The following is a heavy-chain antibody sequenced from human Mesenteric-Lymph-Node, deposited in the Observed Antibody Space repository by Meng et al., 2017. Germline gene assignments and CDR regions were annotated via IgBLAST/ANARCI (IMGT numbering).Heavy chain of an antibody. J-gene: IGHJ4*02. D-gene: IGHD3-16*01. CDR1: GFTFSNSA. Sequence: EVQLLESGGGLVQPGGSLGPSCAASGFTFSNSAMSWVRQAPGKGLEWVSGESGGNIYYADSVKGRFTFSRDNSKNTLYLQMNSLRAEDTAVYYCARGTLTSDYWGQGTLVTVSS. CDR2: ESGGNI. V-gene: IGHV3-23*01. CDR3: ARGTLTSDY.